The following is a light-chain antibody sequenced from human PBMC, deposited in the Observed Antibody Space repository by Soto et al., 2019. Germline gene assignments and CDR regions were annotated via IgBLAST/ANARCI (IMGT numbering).Light chain of an antibody. V-gene: IGKV3-20*01. J-gene: IGKJ2*01. CDR2: RAS. CDR3: QQYGSSPPFT. Sequence: IVLTQSPGTLSLSPGERATLSCRASQSVSSTYLAWYQQKPGQTPRLLIYRASTRATDNPDMFTGSGSGTDFTLTISRLEPEDFAVYYCQQYGSSPPFTFGQGTKLEMK. CDR1: QSVSSTY.